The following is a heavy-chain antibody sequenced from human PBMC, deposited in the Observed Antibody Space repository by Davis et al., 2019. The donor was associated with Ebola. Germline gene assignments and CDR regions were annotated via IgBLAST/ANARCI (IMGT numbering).Heavy chain of an antibody. CDR2: IYYSGST. CDR1: GGSIRDYY. V-gene: IGHV4-59*12. CDR3: ARASSSWTPVLDY. J-gene: IGHJ4*02. Sequence: SETLSLTCSVSGGSIRDYYWSWIRQPPGKGLEWIGYIYYSGSTNYNPSLKSRVTISVDTSKNQFSLQLNSVTPEDTAVYYCARASSSWTPVLDYWGQGTLVTVSS. D-gene: IGHD6-13*01.